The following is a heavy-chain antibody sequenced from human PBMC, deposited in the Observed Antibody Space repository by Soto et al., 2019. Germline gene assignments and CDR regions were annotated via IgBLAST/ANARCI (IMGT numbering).Heavy chain of an antibody. D-gene: IGHD1-26*01. CDR1: GYTFTVYY. CDR2: INPKSGGT. CDR3: ARDLAKSGGSAGFDY. Sequence: SVKVSYEASGYTFTVYYMHWVRQAPGQGLEWMGWINPKSGGTMYPQKFQGRVTMTWDTSISTAYMALTRLRSDDTAVYYCARDLAKSGGSAGFDYWGQGTLVTASS. J-gene: IGHJ4*02. V-gene: IGHV1-2*02.